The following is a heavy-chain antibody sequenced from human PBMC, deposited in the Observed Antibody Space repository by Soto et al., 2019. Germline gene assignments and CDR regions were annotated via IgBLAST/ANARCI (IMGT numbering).Heavy chain of an antibody. CDR1: GGSISSGDYF. V-gene: IGHV4-30-4*01. CDR2: TYYSGNT. CDR3: AREVDSFDY. J-gene: IGHJ4*02. D-gene: IGHD2-2*01. Sequence: LSLTCSVSGGSISSGDYFWSWIRQPPGKGLEWIGYTYYSGNTNYNPSLKSRVTISVDTSKNQFSLKLNSVTAADTAVYYCAREVDSFDYWGQGTLVTVSS.